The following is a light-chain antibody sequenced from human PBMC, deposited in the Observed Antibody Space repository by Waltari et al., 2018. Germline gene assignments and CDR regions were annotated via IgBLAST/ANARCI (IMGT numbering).Light chain of an antibody. CDR3: QQYFSTPYN. V-gene: IGKV4-1*01. Sequence: DIVMTQSPDSLAVSLGERATINCKSSRSIFYSPNQNNYLAWYQHKPGQPPKLLIYWASTRQSGVPDRISGSGSGTDFTLTISSLQAEDVAVYYCQQYFSTPYNFGQGTKLEIK. CDR2: WAS. CDR1: RSIFYSPNQNNY. J-gene: IGKJ2*01.